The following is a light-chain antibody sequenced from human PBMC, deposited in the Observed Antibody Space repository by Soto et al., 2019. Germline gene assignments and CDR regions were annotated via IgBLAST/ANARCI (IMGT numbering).Light chain of an antibody. CDR1: QSVSSSY. V-gene: IGKV3-20*01. J-gene: IGKJ1*01. Sequence: EIVLTQSPVTLSLSPGERATLSCRASQSVSSSYLAWYQQKPGRALRLLIDGASTRATGIPDRFSGSGSGTDFTLTISRLEPEDVAVYHCQQHEAVVTFGQGTKVDIK. CDR2: GAS. CDR3: QQHEAVVT.